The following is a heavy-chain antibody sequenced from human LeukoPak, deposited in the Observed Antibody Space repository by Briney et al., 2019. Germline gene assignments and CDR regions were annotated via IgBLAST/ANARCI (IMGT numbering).Heavy chain of an antibody. D-gene: IGHD3-22*01. J-gene: IGHJ5*02. CDR2: IYYSGST. CDR3: ARRMYYYDSSGYGGYWLDP. Sequence: PSEALSLTCTVSGGSISSYYWSWIRQPPGKGLEWIGYIYYSGSTNYNPSLKSRVTISVDTSKNQFSLKLSSVTAADTAVYYCARRMYYYDSSGYGGYWLDPWGQGTLVTVSS. V-gene: IGHV4-59*08. CDR1: GGSISSYY.